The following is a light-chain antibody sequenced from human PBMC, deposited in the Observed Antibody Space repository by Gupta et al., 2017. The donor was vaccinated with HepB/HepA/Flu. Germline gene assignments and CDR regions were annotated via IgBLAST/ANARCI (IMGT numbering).Light chain of an antibody. J-gene: IGLJ2*01. Sequence: QSALTQPPSASGSPGQSVTISCPGTSSDVGGYSYVSWYQQHPGKAPKVMIYEVSKRPSGVPDRFSGSKSGNTASLTVSGLQAEDEADYYCSSYAGSNNLVVFGGGTKLTVL. CDR1: SSDVGGYSY. CDR3: SSYAGSNNLVV. V-gene: IGLV2-8*01. CDR2: EVS.